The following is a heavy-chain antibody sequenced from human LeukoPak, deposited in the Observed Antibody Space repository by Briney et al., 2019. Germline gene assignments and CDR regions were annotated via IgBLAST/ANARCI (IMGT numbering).Heavy chain of an antibody. J-gene: IGHJ4*02. CDR2: ISSSSSTI. CDR3: ARTLRVSGSYLHDY. V-gene: IGHV3-48*04. Sequence: GGSLRLSCAASGFTFSSYSMNWVRQAPGKGLEWVSYISSSSSTIYYADSVKGRFTISRDNADNSLSLQMSSLRTEDTAVYYCARTLRVSGSYLHDYWGQGTLVTVSS. D-gene: IGHD1-26*01. CDR1: GFTFSSYS.